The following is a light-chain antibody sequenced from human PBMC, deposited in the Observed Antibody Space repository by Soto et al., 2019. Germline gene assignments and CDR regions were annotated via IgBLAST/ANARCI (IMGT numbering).Light chain of an antibody. J-gene: IGKJ5*01. CDR3: QRRSNWPPT. CDR2: DAY. Sequence: IVSTQSRATQSLSPWARPTLSCRASQIVSSYLAWYLQKPGQPPRLLIYDAYNRATGTTARFSGSGSGTDFPPTISSLEPEDFATYYCQRRSNWPPTFGQGTRLDIK. CDR1: QIVSSY. V-gene: IGKV3-11*01.